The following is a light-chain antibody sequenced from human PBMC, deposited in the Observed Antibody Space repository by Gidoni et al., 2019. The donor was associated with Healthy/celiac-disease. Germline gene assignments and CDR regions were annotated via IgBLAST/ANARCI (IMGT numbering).Light chain of an antibody. Sequence: DIQMNQSPSCLSASVGDRVTITCRASQSISSYLNWYQQKPGKDPKLLIYAASSLKSRVPSRCSGSGSGTDFTLTISSLQPEDFVTYYCQQSYSTLLLTFGGGTKVEIK. CDR3: QQSYSTLLLT. V-gene: IGKV1-39*01. CDR2: AAS. J-gene: IGKJ4*01. CDR1: QSISSY.